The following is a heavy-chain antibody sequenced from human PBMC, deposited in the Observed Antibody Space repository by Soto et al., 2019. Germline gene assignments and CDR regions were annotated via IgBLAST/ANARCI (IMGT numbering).Heavy chain of an antibody. CDR3: ARVPPYYYDSSGSFDY. CDR1: GYTFTSYA. J-gene: IGHJ4*02. Sequence: VKVSCKASGYTFTSYAMHWVRQAPGQRLEWMGWINAGNGNTKYSQKFQGRVTITRDTSASTAYMELSSLRSEDTAVYYCARVPPYYYDSSGSFDYWGQGTLVTVS. V-gene: IGHV1-3*01. CDR2: INAGNGNT. D-gene: IGHD3-22*01.